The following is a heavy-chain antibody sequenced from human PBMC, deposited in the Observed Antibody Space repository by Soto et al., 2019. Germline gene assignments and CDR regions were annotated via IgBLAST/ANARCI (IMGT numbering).Heavy chain of an antibody. CDR3: ARHGEGYYGSGSYTLDY. CDR1: GGSISSSSYY. D-gene: IGHD3-10*01. Sequence: QLQLQESGPGLVKPSETLSLTCTVSGGSISSSSYYWGWIRQPPGKGLEWIGSIYYSGSTYYNPSLKSRVTISVDTSKNQFSLKLSSVTAADTAVYYCARHGEGYYGSGSYTLDYWGQGTLVTVSS. V-gene: IGHV4-39*01. CDR2: IYYSGST. J-gene: IGHJ4*02.